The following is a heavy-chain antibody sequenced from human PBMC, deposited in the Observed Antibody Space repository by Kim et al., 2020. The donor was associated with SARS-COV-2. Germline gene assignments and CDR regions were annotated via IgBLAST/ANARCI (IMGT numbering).Heavy chain of an antibody. D-gene: IGHD3-22*01. J-gene: IGHJ6*02. CDR3: ARGCGDTMIVVVIETVYYYGRDV. CDR1: GYTFTSYD. V-gene: IGHV1-8*01. CDR2: MNPNSGNT. Sequence: ASVKVSCKASGYTFTSYDINWVRQATGQGLEWMGWMNPNSGNTGYAQKFQGRATMTRNTSISTAYMELSSLRSEDTAVYYCARGCGDTMIVVVIETVYYYGRDVWNQETTVTVSS.